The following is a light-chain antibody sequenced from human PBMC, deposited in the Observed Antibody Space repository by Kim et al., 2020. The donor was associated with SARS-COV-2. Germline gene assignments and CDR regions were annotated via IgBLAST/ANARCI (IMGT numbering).Light chain of an antibody. CDR3: QQRTHWPPWT. J-gene: IGKJ1*01. CDR2: ESF. Sequence: PPGETATLSCRASQSVSTYLAWYQQKYGQAPRLLIYESFKRATGIPARFSGSGSGTDFTLTISSLEPEDFAVYYCQQRTHWPPWTFGQGTKVDIK. V-gene: IGKV3-11*01. CDR1: QSVSTY.